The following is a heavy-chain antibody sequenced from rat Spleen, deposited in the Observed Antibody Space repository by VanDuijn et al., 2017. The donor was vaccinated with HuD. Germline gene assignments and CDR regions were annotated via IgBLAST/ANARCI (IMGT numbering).Heavy chain of an antibody. D-gene: IGHD5-1*01. CDR3: TRVGAGGSSDY. J-gene: IGHJ2*01. V-gene: IGHV5S10*01. Sequence: EVQLVESGGGLVQPGRSLKLSCAASGFTFSDSDMAWIRQAPKKGLEWVANIIYDGTRTYYRDSVKGRFTISRDNAKSTLYLQLDSLRSEDTATYYCTRVGAGGSSDYWGQGVMVTVSS. CDR2: IIYDGTRT. CDR1: GFTFSDSD.